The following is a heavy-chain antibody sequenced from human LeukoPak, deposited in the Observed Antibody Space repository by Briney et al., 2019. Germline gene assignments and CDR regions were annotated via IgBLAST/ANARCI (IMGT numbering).Heavy chain of an antibody. CDR3: ARDSGYYDFWSGYYLNWFDP. V-gene: IGHV4-4*07. D-gene: IGHD3-3*01. CDR1: GGSISSYY. CDR2: IYTSGST. J-gene: IGHJ5*02. Sequence: PSETLSLTCTVSGGSISSYYWSWIRQPAGKGLEWIGRIYTSGSTNYNPSLKSRVTMSVDTSKNQFSLKLSSVTAADTAVYYCARDSGYYDFWSGYYLNWFDPWGQGTLVTVSS.